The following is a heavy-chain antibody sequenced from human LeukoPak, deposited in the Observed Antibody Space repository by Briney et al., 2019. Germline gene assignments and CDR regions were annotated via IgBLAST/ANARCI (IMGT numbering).Heavy chain of an antibody. V-gene: IGHV4-30-2*06. CDR3: SAAFNGDSVIDY. Sequence: SQTLSLTCAVSGGSVNSGGISWTWIRQSPGMGLEWIGYIFHSGSTYYNPSLKSRLTISLDTSKNQFSLKLNSVTAADTAVYFCSAAFNGDSVIDYWGQGALVTVSS. D-gene: IGHD4-17*01. CDR2: IFHSGST. CDR1: GGSVNSGGIS. J-gene: IGHJ4*02.